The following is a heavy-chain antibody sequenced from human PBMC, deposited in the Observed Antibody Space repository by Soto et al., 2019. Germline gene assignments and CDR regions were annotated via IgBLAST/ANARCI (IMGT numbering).Heavy chain of an antibody. CDR2: ISYDGSNK. CDR1: GFTFSSYA. V-gene: IGHV3-30-3*01. J-gene: IGHJ4*02. D-gene: IGHD6-13*01. CDR3: ARERAHIAAVGFDY. Sequence: QVQLVESGGGVVQPGRSLRLSCAASGFTFSSYAMHWVRQAPGKGLEWVAVISYDGSNKYYADSVKGRFTISRDNSKNTLYLQMNSLRAEDTAVYYCARERAHIAAVGFDYCGQGTLVTVSS.